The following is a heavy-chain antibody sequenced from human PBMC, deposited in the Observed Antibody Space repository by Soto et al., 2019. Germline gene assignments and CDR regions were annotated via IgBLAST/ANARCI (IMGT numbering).Heavy chain of an antibody. J-gene: IGHJ4*02. CDR2: IRDRAYSYAT. CDR1: GFVFKDSS. CDR3: TRLISAAQDY. V-gene: IGHV3-73*01. D-gene: IGHD3-10*01. Sequence: SVGGLVQPGGSLKLSCAASGFVFKDSSIHWVRQASGKGLEWVGRIRDRAYSYATAYAASVKGRFTISRDDSSNTAYLQMNSLKTEDTAIYYCTRLISAAQDYWGQGTLVTVSS.